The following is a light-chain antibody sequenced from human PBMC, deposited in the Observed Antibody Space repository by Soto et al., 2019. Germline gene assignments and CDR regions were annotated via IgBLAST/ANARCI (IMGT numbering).Light chain of an antibody. CDR1: QGISGY. J-gene: IGKJ4*02. CDR2: AAA. V-gene: IGKV1-9*01. CDR3: QQVNSYPLT. Sequence: QLTQSPSSLSASVGDRVTITCRAGQGISGYLTWYQQKPGKGPKLMMYAAATLRSGVPSRFGGSGSGTEFTLTISSPEPEDFGTYYCQQVNSYPLTSSGGTKAELK.